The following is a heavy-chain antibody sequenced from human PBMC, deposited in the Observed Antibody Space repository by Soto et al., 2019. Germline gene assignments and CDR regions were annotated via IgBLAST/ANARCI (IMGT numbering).Heavy chain of an antibody. CDR2: IYYSGST. D-gene: IGHD3-10*02. Sequence: QVQLQESGPGLVKPSETLSLTCTVSGGSISSYYWSWIRQPPGKGLEWIGYIYYSGSTNYNPSLKSRVTISVDTSKNQFSLKLSSVTAADTAVYYCARGSVFQVLWGQGTLVTVSS. CDR1: GGSISSYY. V-gene: IGHV4-59*01. CDR3: ARGSVFQVL. J-gene: IGHJ4*02.